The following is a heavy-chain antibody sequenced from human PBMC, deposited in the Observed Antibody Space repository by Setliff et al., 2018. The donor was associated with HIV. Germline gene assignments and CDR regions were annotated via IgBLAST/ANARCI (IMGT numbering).Heavy chain of an antibody. J-gene: IGHJ4*02. D-gene: IGHD3-10*01. CDR1: GGSISSSGYH. Sequence: PSETLSLTCTVSGGSISSSGYHWNWIRQPAGKGLEWLGRIYYTGSTEYNPSLKSRLTMSMDTSKDQFSLRLVSLTTADTAVYYCARSIYGSGTYPLDVWGPGTLVTVSS. V-gene: IGHV4-39*07. CDR2: IYYTGST. CDR3: ARSIYGSGTYPLDV.